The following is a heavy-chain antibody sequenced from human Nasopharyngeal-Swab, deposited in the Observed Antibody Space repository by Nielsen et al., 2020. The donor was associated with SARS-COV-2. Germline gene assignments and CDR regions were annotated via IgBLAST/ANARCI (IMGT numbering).Heavy chain of an antibody. D-gene: IGHD2-2*01. CDR3: AKDLNSEGYCSSTSCYVLDYYGMDV. CDR1: GFTFSSYA. V-gene: IGHV3-23*01. CDR2: ISGSGGST. J-gene: IGHJ6*02. Sequence: GESLKISCAASGFTFSSYAMSWVRQAPGKGLEWVSAISGSGGSTYYADSVKGRFTISRDNSKNTLYLQMNSLRAEDTAVYYCAKDLNSEGYCSSTSCYVLDYYGMDVWGQGTTVTVPS.